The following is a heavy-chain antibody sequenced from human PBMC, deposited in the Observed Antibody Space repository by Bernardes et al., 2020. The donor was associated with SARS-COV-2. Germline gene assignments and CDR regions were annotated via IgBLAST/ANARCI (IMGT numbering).Heavy chain of an antibody. D-gene: IGHD3-16*02. CDR2: TYSGDST. Sequence: GGSLRLSCAASGLTVRSNHMSWVRQAPGKGLEWVSITYSGDSTYYADSVKGRFTISRDDSKNTLYLQMNSLRAEDTAVYYCARVSMYAFDIWGQGTVATVSS. CDR1: GLTVRSNH. CDR3: ARVSMYAFDI. J-gene: IGHJ3*02. V-gene: IGHV3-53*01.